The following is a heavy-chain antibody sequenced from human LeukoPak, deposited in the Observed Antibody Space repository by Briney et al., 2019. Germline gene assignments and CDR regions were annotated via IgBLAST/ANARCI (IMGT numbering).Heavy chain of an antibody. CDR2: IYYSGST. V-gene: IGHV4-59*08. Sequence: KTSETLSLTCTVSGGSISGYYWSWVRQPPGKGLEWIGYIYYSGSTNYNPSLKSRVTISVDTSKNQFSLKLSSVTAADTAVYYCARVKGIAVVGYFDYWGQGTLVTVSS. D-gene: IGHD6-19*01. CDR3: ARVKGIAVVGYFDY. CDR1: GGSISGYY. J-gene: IGHJ4*02.